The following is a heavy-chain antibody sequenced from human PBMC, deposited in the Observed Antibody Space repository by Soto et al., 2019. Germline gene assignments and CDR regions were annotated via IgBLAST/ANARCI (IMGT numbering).Heavy chain of an antibody. Sequence: GGSLRLSCTASGFTFSNSAMSWARQAPGKGLEWVSAISSSGGTTYYADSVKGRFTISRDNSKNTLYLQMNSLRAEDAAVYYCAKSAGSNAYYPNDYWGQGTLVTVSS. CDR1: GFTFSNSA. CDR2: ISSSGGTT. D-gene: IGHD3-16*01. CDR3: AKSAGSNAYYPNDY. V-gene: IGHV3-23*01. J-gene: IGHJ4*02.